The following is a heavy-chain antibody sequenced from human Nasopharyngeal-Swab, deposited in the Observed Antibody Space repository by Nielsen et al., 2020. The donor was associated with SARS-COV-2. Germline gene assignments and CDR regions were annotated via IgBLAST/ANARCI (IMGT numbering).Heavy chain of an antibody. J-gene: IGHJ4*02. Sequence: GGSLRLSCAASGFTFSSYGMHWVRQAPGKGLEWVAVISYDGSNKYYADSVKGRFTISRDNSKNTLYLQMNSLRAEDTAVYYCAKDMGIADDSFGYWGQGTLVTVSS. CDR2: ISYDGSNK. D-gene: IGHD6-13*01. CDR1: GFTFSSYG. CDR3: AKDMGIADDSFGY. V-gene: IGHV3-30*18.